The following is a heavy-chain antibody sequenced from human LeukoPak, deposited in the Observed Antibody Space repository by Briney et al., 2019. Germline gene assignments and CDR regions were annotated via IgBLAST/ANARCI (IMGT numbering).Heavy chain of an antibody. CDR1: GGSISSSNYY. J-gene: IGHJ4*02. V-gene: IGHV4-39*01. CDR2: IYHSGST. D-gene: IGHD5-18*01. Sequence: SETLSLTCTVSGGSISSSNYYWGWIRQPPGKGLEWIGSIYHSGSTYYNPSLKSRVTISVDTSKNQFSLKLSSVTAADTAVYYCARQKDTAMVFDYWGQGTLVTVSS. CDR3: ARQKDTAMVFDY.